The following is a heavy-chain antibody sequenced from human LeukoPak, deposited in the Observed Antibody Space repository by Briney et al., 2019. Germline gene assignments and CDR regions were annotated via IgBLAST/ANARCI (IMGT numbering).Heavy chain of an antibody. CDR3: ARIRAIAARPPYYYYMDV. Sequence: GASVKVSCKASGGTFSSYAISWVRQAPGQGLEWMGGIIPIFGTANYAQKFQGRVTITADKSTSTAYMELSSLRSEDTAVYYCARIRAIAARPPYYYYMDVWGKGTTVTVSS. V-gene: IGHV1-69*06. D-gene: IGHD6-6*01. J-gene: IGHJ6*03. CDR2: IIPIFGTA. CDR1: GGTFSSYA.